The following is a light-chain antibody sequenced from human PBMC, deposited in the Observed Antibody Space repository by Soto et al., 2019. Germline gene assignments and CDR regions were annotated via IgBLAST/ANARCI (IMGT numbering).Light chain of an antibody. CDR2: GAS. CDR3: QQFHNWPLT. V-gene: IGKV3-15*01. CDR1: QIVSDN. J-gene: IGKJ4*01. Sequence: EIVMTQFPASLSVSPGERATLSCRASQIVSDNFAWYQHRPDQAPRLLIYGASTRATGIPARFSGSGSGTEFTLTISSLQSEDVAVYYCQQFHNWPLTFGGGTKVEIK.